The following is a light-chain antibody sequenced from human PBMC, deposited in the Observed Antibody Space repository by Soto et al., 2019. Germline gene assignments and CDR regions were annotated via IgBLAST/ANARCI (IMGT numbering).Light chain of an antibody. J-gene: IGKJ1*01. Sequence: EMVMTQSPAILSVSPGESATLSCRASQSVNSNYLAWYQQHPGQPPRLLIYGISTRATGIPARFSGSGSGTEFSLTISSLQSEDFAVYYCQQYNDWWTFGRGTKVDIK. V-gene: IGKV3-15*01. CDR2: GIS. CDR3: QQYNDWWT. CDR1: QSVNSN.